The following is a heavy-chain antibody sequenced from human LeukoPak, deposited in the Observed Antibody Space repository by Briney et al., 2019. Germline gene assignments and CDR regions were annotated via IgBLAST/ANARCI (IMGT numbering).Heavy chain of an antibody. D-gene: IGHD6-19*01. CDR3: AHTGYSSGWYYFDY. V-gene: IGHV3-7*03. J-gene: IGHJ4*02. Sequence: GGSLRLSCAASGFTFSSYWMSWVRQAPGKGLEWVANIKQDGSEKYYVDSVKGRFTISRDNAKNSLYLQMNSLRAEDTAVYYCAHTGYSSGWYYFDYWGQGTLVTVSS. CDR2: IKQDGSEK. CDR1: GFTFSSYW.